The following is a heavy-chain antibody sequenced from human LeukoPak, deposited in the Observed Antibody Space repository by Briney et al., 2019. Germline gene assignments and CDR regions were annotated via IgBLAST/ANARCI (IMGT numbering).Heavy chain of an antibody. CDR1: GFTFSSYE. V-gene: IGHV3-48*03. J-gene: IGHJ6*03. CDR3: AREGYDFWGVYMDV. D-gene: IGHD3-3*01. CDR2: ISSSGSTI. Sequence: PGGSLRLSCAASGFTFSSYEMNWVRQAPGKGLEWVSYISSSGSTIYYADSVKGRFTISRDNAKNSLYLQMNSLRAEDTAVYYCAREGYDFWGVYMDVWGKGTTVTVSS.